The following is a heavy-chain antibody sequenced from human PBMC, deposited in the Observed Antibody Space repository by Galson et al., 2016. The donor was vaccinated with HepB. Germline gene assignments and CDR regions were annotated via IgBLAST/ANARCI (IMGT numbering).Heavy chain of an antibody. CDR2: IWYDGNNK. CDR1: GVAFSNYG. V-gene: IGHV3-33*01. Sequence: LRLSCAASGVAFSNYGMHWVRQAPGKGLEWVAFIWYDGNNKNYADSVKGRFTISRDKSKNTLYLQMNSLRVEDTAVYYCARQGDTIGQFDYWGQGTLVTVSS. D-gene: IGHD3-16*01. CDR3: ARQGDTIGQFDY. J-gene: IGHJ4*02.